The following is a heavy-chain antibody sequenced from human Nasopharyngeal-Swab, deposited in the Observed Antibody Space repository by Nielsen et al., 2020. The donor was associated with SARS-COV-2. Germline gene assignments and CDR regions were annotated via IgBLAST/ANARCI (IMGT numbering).Heavy chain of an antibody. CDR2: ISYDGSNK. CDR3: ASPRSPDYYGSGAFDY. V-gene: IGHV3-30*04. Sequence: GESLKISCAASGFTFSSYAMHWVRQAPGKGLEWVAVISYDGSNKYYADSVKGRFTISRDNSKNMLYLQMNSLRAEDTAVYYCASPRSPDYYGSGAFDYWGQGTLVTVSS. D-gene: IGHD3-10*01. CDR1: GFTFSSYA. J-gene: IGHJ4*02.